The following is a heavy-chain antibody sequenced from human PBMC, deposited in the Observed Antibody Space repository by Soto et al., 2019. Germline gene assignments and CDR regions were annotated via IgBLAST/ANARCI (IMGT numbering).Heavy chain of an antibody. V-gene: IGHV4-30-4*01. CDR3: ARFHDSSGYYSDY. CDR2: IYYSGST. Sequence: SETLSLTCTVSGGSISSGDYYWSWIRQPPGKSLEWIGYIYYSGSTYYTPSLKIRFTISVNSSKTQFSLKLSSVTAAATAVYYCARFHDSSGYYSDYWGQGTLVTVSS. J-gene: IGHJ4*02. D-gene: IGHD3-22*01. CDR1: GGSISSGDYY.